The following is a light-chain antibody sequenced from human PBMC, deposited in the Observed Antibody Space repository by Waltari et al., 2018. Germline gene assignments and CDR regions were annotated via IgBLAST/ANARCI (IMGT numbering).Light chain of an antibody. CDR2: LGS. CDR3: MQTLQTPYT. J-gene: IGKJ2*01. V-gene: IGKV2-28*01. Sequence: DIVLTQTPLSLPVTPGEPASISCRSSQGLLHSNGYNYLDWYLQKPGQSPQVVVFLGSRRASGVPDRISGSGSGTEFILRITRVEAADVGIYHCMQTLQTPYTFGQGTKLEI. CDR1: QGLLHSNGYNY.